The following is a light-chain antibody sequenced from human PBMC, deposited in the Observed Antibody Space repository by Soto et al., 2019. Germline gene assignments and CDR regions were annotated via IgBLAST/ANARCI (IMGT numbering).Light chain of an antibody. CDR2: GVS. CDR3: QQYIDSPRT. Sequence: EIILTQSPGTLALSPGDGATLSCRASQTVNRNYLAWYHQRPGQPPRLLIYGVSNRASGVPDRFSGDGSGTEFTLTFGSLDPHEFRVYYCQQYIDSPRTFGQGTRVQVE. J-gene: IGKJ1*01. V-gene: IGKV3-20*01. CDR1: QTVNRNY.